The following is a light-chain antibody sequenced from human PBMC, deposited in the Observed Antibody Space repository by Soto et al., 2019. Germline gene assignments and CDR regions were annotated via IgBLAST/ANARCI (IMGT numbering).Light chain of an antibody. Sequence: DSQMTQSPSSLCASVGARGTITCRARQGISNYLAWYQQKPGQVPKLLIYAASTLQSGVPSRFSGSGSGTDFTLTISSLQPEDVATYYCQKYNSALLTFGGGTKVEIK. V-gene: IGKV1-27*01. J-gene: IGKJ4*01. CDR2: AAS. CDR3: QKYNSALLT. CDR1: QGISNY.